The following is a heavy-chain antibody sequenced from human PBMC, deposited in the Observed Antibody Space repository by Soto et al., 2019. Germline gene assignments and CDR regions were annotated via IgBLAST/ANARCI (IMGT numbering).Heavy chain of an antibody. V-gene: IGHV1-18*01. Sequence: QVQLVQSGAEVKKPGASVKVSCKASGYTFNSYGIRWLQQAPGQGLEWMGWISAYDGDTKYAQKFQGRVTMTTDTSTSTANMEVRSLRSDDTAVYYCARSSGTSYIWFDPWGQGTLVTVSS. CDR1: GYTFNSYG. J-gene: IGHJ5*02. CDR2: ISAYDGDT. D-gene: IGHD1-26*01. CDR3: ARSSGTSYIWFDP.